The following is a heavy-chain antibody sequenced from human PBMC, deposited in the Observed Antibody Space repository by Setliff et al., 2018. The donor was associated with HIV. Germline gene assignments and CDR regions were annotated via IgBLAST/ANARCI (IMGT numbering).Heavy chain of an antibody. J-gene: IGHJ4*02. V-gene: IGHV1-46*02. CDR2: INPSGSIT. D-gene: IGHD1-26*01. CDR1: GYTFKAFY. Sequence: ASVKVSCKTSGYTFKAFYIYWVRQAPGQGLEWMGMINPSGSITNYAQKFQGRLTLTRDTSMSTVYMELNSLKSEDTAIYYCAREPPRRRGTVAEDYWGRGTLVTVSS. CDR3: AREPPRRRGTVAEDY.